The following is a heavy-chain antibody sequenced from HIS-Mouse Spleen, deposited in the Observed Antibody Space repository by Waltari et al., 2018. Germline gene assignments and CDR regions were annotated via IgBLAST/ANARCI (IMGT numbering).Heavy chain of an antibody. CDR2: ISSSSSYI. CDR3: ARDLFPAEYSSSSGSD. CDR1: GFTFSSYS. D-gene: IGHD6-6*01. Sequence: EVQLVESGGGLVKPGGSLRLSCAASGFTFSSYSMNWVRQAPGKGLEWVSSISSSSSYIYYADSVKGRFTIYRDNAKNSLYLQMNSLRAEDTAVYYCARDLFPAEYSSSSGSDWGQGTLVTVSS. J-gene: IGHJ4*02. V-gene: IGHV3-21*01.